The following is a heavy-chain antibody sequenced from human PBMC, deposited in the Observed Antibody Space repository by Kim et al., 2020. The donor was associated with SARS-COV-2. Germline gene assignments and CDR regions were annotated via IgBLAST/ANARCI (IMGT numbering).Heavy chain of an antibody. CDR3: ARGLRGYYLFGEYHNWFAP. J-gene: IGHJ5*02. CDR2: MNPNSGNT. Sequence: ASVKVSCKASGYTFTSYDINWVRQATGQGLEWMGWMNPNSGNTGYAQKFQGRVTMTRNTSISTAYMELSSLRSDDTAVYSCARGLRGYYLFGEYHNWFAPWGQGT. D-gene: IGHD3-10*02. CDR1: GYTFTSYD. V-gene: IGHV1-8*01.